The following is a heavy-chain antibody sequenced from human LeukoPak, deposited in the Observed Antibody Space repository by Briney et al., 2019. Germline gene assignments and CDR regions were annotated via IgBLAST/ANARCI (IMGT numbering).Heavy chain of an antibody. J-gene: IGHJ4*02. D-gene: IGHD3-9*01. CDR1: GFTFSNAW. Sequence: PGGSLRLSCAASGFTFSNAWMSWIRQPPGKGLEWIGEINHSGSTNYNPSLKSRVTISVDTSKNQFSLKLSSVTAADTAVYYCARRFHSSLTGYQIDYWGQGTLVTVSS. V-gene: IGHV4-34*01. CDR3: ARRFHSSLTGYQIDY. CDR2: INHSGST.